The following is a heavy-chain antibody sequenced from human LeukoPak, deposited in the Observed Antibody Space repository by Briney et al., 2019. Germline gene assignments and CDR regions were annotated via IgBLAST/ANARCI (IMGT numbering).Heavy chain of an antibody. J-gene: IGHJ6*02. CDR1: GGSISSSDYY. CDR3: ARSGDCSSTSCEEYGMDV. D-gene: IGHD2-2*01. CDR2: IYYGGST. Sequence: SETLSLTCTVSGGSISSSDYYWGWIRQPPGKGLEWIGSIYYGGSTYYNPSLKSRVTISVDTSMNQFSLKLSSVTAADTAVYYCARSGDCSSTSCEEYGMDVWGQGTTVTVSS. V-gene: IGHV4-39*07.